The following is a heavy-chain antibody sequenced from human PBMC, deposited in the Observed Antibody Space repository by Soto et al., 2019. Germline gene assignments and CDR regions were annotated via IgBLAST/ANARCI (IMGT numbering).Heavy chain of an antibody. V-gene: IGHV4-34*01. J-gene: IGHJ5*02. Sequence: SETLSLTCAVYGGSFSGYYWSWIRQPPGKGLEWIGEINHSGSTNYNPSLKSRVTISVDTSKNQFSLKLSSVTAADTAVYYCAREKFEANWLDPWGQGTLVTVSS. CDR3: AREKFEANWLDP. CDR1: GGSFSGYY. CDR2: INHSGST.